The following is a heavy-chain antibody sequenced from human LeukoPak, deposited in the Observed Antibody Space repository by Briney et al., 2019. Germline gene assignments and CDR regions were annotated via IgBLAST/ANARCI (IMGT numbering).Heavy chain of an antibody. V-gene: IGHV3-30*02. CDR1: GFTFSSYG. J-gene: IGHJ4*02. Sequence: GGSLRLSCAASGFTFSSYGMHWVRQAPGKGLEWVAFIRYDGSNKYYADSVKGRFTISRDNSKNTLYLQMNSLRAEDTAVYYCAKSNYYYDSSGYYELCYWGQGALVTVSS. CDR3: AKSNYYYDSSGYYELCY. CDR2: IRYDGSNK. D-gene: IGHD3-22*01.